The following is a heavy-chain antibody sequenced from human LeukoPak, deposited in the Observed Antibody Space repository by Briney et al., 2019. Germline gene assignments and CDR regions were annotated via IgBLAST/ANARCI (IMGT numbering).Heavy chain of an antibody. V-gene: IGHV4-4*07. D-gene: IGHD3-9*01. CDR1: GGSISSYY. Sequence: SETLSLTCTVSGGSISSYYWSWIRQPAGKGLEWIGRIYTSGSTNYNPSLKSRVTMSVDTSKNQFSLKLSSVTAADTAVYYCARESYYDILTGYWGYGMDVWGQGTTVTVSS. J-gene: IGHJ6*02. CDR2: IYTSGST. CDR3: ARESYYDILTGYWGYGMDV.